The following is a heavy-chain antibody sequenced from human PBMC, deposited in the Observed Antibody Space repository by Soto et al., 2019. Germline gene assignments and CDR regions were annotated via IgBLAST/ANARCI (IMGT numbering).Heavy chain of an antibody. J-gene: IGHJ3*02. CDR3: ARVGIYYYDSSHPDAFDI. CDR2: IYYSGST. D-gene: IGHD3-22*01. CDR1: GGSISSGDYY. V-gene: IGHV4-30-4*01. Sequence: QVQLQESGPGLVKPSQTLSLTCTVSGGSISSGDYYWSWLRQPPGNGLEWIGYIYYSGSTYYNPSLKSRVTTSVDTSKNQLSLKRSSVTAADTAVYYCARVGIYYYDSSHPDAFDIWGQGTMVTVS.